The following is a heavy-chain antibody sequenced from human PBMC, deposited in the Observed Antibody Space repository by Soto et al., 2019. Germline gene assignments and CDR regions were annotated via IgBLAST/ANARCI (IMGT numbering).Heavy chain of an antibody. V-gene: IGHV3-23*04. CDR2: ISSGGGTT. CDR1: GFSFRNYA. Sequence: DEQLVESGGGSLQPGGSLRPSCAASGFSFRNYAMTWVRQSPGKGLEWVSLISSGGGTTNYADSVKGRFSISRDNSQNMLYLQMNGLRGEDTALYYCAKLKGGLGRFYGMDAWGQGTMVIVSS. J-gene: IGHJ6*02. D-gene: IGHD3-3*01. CDR3: AKLKGGLGRFYGMDA.